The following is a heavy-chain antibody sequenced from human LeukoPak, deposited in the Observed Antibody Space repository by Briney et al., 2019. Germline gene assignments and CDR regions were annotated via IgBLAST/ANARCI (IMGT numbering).Heavy chain of an antibody. J-gene: IGHJ4*02. D-gene: IGHD2-15*01. V-gene: IGHV4-38-2*01. CDR2: IYHSGST. CDR3: ARGLRGGVY. Sequence: SETLSLTCAVPGYSISSGYYWGWIRQPPGKGLEWIGSIYHSGSTYYNPSLKSRVTISVDTSKNQFSLKLSSVTAADTAVYYCARGLRGGVYWGQGTLVTVSS. CDR1: GYSISSGYY.